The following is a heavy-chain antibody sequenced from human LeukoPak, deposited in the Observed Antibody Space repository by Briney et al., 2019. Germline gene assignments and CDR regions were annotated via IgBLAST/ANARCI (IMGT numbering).Heavy chain of an antibody. CDR1: GYTFTGYY. Sequence: ASVKVSCKASGYTFTGYYMHWVRQAPGQGLEWMGWINPNSGGTNYAQKFQGWVTMTRDTSISTAYMELSRLRSDDTAVYYCARDRTSCYYGTSWCASDAFDIWGQGTMVTVSS. J-gene: IGHJ3*02. D-gene: IGHD2-2*01. CDR3: ARDRTSCYYGTSWCASDAFDI. V-gene: IGHV1-2*04. CDR2: INPNSGGT.